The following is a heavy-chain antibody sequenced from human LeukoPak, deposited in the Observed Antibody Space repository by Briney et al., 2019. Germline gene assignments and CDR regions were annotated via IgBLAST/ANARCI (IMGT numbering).Heavy chain of an antibody. J-gene: IGHJ4*02. D-gene: IGHD3-22*01. CDR3: ARGDSGYIDY. CDR1: GDSVSSNSAA. Sequence: SQTLSLTCALSGDSVSSNSAAWNWIRQSPSRGLEWLGRTYYRSKRYNDYAASVRSRITINPDTSNNQFALQLKSVTPEDTAVYYCARGDSGYIDYWGQGTLVTVSS. CDR2: TYYRSKRYN. V-gene: IGHV6-1*01.